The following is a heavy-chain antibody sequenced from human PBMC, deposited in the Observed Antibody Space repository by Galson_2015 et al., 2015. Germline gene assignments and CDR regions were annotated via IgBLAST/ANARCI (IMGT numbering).Heavy chain of an antibody. Sequence: SLRLSCAASGFTFSSYSMNWVRQAPGKGLEWVSYVSYNSSSTIYYADSVKGRFTISRDNAENSLYLQMNSLRDEDTAVYYCARGGYCSSTSCRYYYYYMDVWGKGTTVTVPS. V-gene: IGHV3-48*02. CDR1: GFTFSSYS. D-gene: IGHD2-2*01. J-gene: IGHJ6*03. CDR2: VSYNSSSTI. CDR3: ARGGYCSSTSCRYYYYYMDV.